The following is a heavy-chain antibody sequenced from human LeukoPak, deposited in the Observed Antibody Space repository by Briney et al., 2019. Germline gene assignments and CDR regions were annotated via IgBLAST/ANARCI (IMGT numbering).Heavy chain of an antibody. V-gene: IGHV3-23*01. D-gene: IGHD2-15*01. CDR2: ITGSGAFT. J-gene: IGHJ4*02. CDR1: GFTFITYS. Sequence: GGSLRLSCAASGFTFITYSMTWVRQAPGRGLEWVSAITGSGAFTDYADSVKGRFTISRDNAKNSLYLQMNSLRAEDTAVYYCARRYCTASNCYAFDDWGQGTLVTVSS. CDR3: ARRYCTASNCYAFDD.